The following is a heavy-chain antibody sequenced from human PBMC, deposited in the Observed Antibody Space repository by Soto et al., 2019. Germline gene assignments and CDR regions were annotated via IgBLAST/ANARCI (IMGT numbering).Heavy chain of an antibody. CDR3: ARHYGDYAGY. CDR2: IYPGDSDT. J-gene: IGHJ4*02. D-gene: IGHD4-17*01. Sequence: GESLKISCVASGYTFASYWIGWVRQMPGKGLEWMGIIYPGDSDTRYSPSFRGQVTTSADKSISTAYLQWSSLKASETATYYCARHYGDYAGYWGQGTLVTVSS. V-gene: IGHV5-51*01. CDR1: GYTFASYW.